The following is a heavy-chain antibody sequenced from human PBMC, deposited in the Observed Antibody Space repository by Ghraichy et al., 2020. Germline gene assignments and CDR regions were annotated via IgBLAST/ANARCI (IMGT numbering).Heavy chain of an antibody. CDR2: INHSGST. CDR3: ARGRMVRGVFFMGRNYYYYGMDV. Sequence: SETLSLTCAVYGGSFSGYYWSWIRQPPGKGLEWIGEINHSGSTNYNPSLKSRVTISVDTSKNQFSLKLSSVTAADTAVYYCARGRMVRGVFFMGRNYYYYGMDVWGQGTTVTVSS. CDR1: GGSFSGYY. V-gene: IGHV4-34*01. D-gene: IGHD3-10*01. J-gene: IGHJ6*02.